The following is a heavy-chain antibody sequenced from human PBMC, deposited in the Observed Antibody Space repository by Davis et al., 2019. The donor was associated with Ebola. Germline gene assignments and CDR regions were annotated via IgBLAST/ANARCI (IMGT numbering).Heavy chain of an antibody. CDR3: AKGYSSSAGPFNNNYGMDV. CDR2: ISYDGSNK. CDR1: GFTFSSYA. D-gene: IGHD6-6*01. J-gene: IGHJ6*02. V-gene: IGHV3-30*04. Sequence: PGGSLRLSCAASGFTFSSYAMHWVRQAPGKGLEWVAVISYDGSNKYYADSVKGRFTISRDNSKDTLSLQMNSLRAEDTAVYYCAKGYSSSAGPFNNNYGMDVWGQGTTVTVSS.